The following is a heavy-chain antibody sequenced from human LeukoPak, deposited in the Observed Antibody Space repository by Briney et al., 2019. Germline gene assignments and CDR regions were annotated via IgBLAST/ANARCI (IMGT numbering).Heavy chain of an antibody. CDR1: GITLSNYG. D-gene: IGHD3/OR15-3a*01. Sequence: GGSLRLSCAVSGITLSNYGMSWVRQAPGKGLEWVAGISDSGGRTNYADSVKGRFTISRDNPKNTLYLQMNSLRAEDTAVYFCAKRSVVIRVILVGFHKAAYYFESWGQGALVTVSS. V-gene: IGHV3-23*01. CDR3: AKRSVVIRVILVGFHKAAYYFES. J-gene: IGHJ4*02. CDR2: ISDSGGRT.